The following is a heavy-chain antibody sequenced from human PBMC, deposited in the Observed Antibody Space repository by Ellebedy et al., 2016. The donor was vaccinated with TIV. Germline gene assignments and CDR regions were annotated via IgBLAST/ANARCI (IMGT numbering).Heavy chain of an antibody. J-gene: IGHJ6*02. CDR3: AKAPFYGPDYYGMDV. Sequence: GGSLRLSCAASGFTFSSYAMSWVRQAPGKGLEWVSAISGSGGSTYYADSVKGRFTISRDNSKNTLYLQMNSLRAEDTAVYYCAKAPFYGPDYYGMDVWGQGTTVTVSS. D-gene: IGHD2/OR15-2a*01. CDR1: GFTFSSYA. V-gene: IGHV3-23*01. CDR2: ISGSGGST.